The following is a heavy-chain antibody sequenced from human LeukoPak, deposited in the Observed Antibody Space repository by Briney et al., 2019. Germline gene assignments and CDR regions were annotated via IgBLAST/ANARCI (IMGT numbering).Heavy chain of an antibody. J-gene: IGHJ5*02. CDR1: GYSLNSYW. Sequence: GESLKISCKGSGYSLNSYWISWVRPMPGEGLEWMGRIDPSDSYTNYNPSFQGHVTISADKSISTAYLQWSSLKASDTAMYYCARTVGATVWFDPWGQGTLVTVSS. CDR2: IDPSDSYT. D-gene: IGHD1-26*01. CDR3: ARTVGATVWFDP. V-gene: IGHV5-10-1*01.